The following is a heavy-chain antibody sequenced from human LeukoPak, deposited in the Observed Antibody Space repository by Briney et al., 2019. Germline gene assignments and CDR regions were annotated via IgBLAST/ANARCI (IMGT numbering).Heavy chain of an antibody. CDR1: GFTFSSYA. J-gene: IGHJ4*02. CDR2: ISGSGGST. D-gene: IGHD3-22*01. Sequence: PGGSLRLSCAASGFTFSSYAMSWVRQAPGKGLEWVSAISGSGGSTYCADSVKGRFTISRDNSKNTLYLQMNSLRAEDTAVYYCAKGEYYYDSSGLGDYWGQGTLVTVSS. V-gene: IGHV3-23*01. CDR3: AKGEYYYDSSGLGDY.